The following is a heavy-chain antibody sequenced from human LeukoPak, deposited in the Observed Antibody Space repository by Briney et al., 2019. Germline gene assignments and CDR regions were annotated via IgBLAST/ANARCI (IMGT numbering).Heavy chain of an antibody. CDR1: GYTFTGYY. D-gene: IGHD4-17*01. V-gene: IGHV1-2*02. Sequence: ASVKVSCKASGYTFTGYYMHWVRQAPGQGLEWMGWINPNSGGTNYAQKFQGRVTMTRDTSISTAYMELSRLRSDDTAVYYCARDSRRSARKLLTVTYFDYWGQGTLVTVSS. CDR3: ARDSRRSARKLLTVTYFDY. CDR2: INPNSGGT. J-gene: IGHJ4*02.